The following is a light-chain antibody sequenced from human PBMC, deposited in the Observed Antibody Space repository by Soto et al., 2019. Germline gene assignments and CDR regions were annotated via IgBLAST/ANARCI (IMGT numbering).Light chain of an antibody. J-gene: IGLJ2*01. CDR3: MLYMGSGLVV. CDR1: SGSVSTTYY. Sequence: QTVVTQEPSFSVSPGGTVTLTCGLTSGSVSTTYYLSWYQQTPGQAPRTLIYSTNIRSSGVPDRFSGSILGNKAALTITGAQADDESDYHCMLYMGSGLVVFGGGTKLTVL. CDR2: STN. V-gene: IGLV8-61*01.